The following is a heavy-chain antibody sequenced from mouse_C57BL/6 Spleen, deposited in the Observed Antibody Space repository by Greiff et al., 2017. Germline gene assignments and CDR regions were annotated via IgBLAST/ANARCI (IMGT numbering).Heavy chain of an antibody. CDR1: GYTFTDYE. Sequence: VKLQESGAELVRPGASVTLSCKASGYTFTDYEMHWVKQTPVHGLEWIGAIDPETGGTAYNQKFKGKAILTADKSSSTAYMELRSLTSEDSAVYYCTPTGTGYWGQGTTLTVSS. J-gene: IGHJ2*01. V-gene: IGHV1-15*01. D-gene: IGHD4-1*02. CDR2: IDPETGGT. CDR3: TPTGTGY.